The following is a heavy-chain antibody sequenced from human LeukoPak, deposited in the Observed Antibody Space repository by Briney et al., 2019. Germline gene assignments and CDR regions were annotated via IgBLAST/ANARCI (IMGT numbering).Heavy chain of an antibody. D-gene: IGHD6-13*01. V-gene: IGHV3-74*01. CDR1: GFTFSSYW. J-gene: IGHJ3*02. CDR2: INSDGTST. CDR3: ARLGRGSISWYSCGFDI. Sequence: GGSLRLSCAASGFTFSSYWMHWVRQVPRKGLVWVSRINSDGTSTSYADSVKGRFTISRDNAKNTLYLQMNSLRDEDTAVYYCARLGRGSISWYSCGFDIWGQGTMVTVSS.